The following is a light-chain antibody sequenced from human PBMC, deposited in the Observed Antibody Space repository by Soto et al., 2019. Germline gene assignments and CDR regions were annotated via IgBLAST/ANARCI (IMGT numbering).Light chain of an antibody. CDR1: RSISSW. CDR2: DAS. CDR3: QQYNSYSSRT. Sequence: IQMTQSGSTVSASAGDRVAITCRASRSISSWLAWYQQKPGKAPKLLIYDASRLESGVPSRFSGSGSGTEFTLTISSLQPDDFATYYCQQYNSYSSRTFGQGTKVDI. J-gene: IGKJ1*01. V-gene: IGKV1-5*01.